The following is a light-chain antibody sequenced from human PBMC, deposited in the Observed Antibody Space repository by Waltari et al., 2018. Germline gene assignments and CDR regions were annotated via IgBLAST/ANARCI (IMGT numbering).Light chain of an antibody. CDR3: QQFYSYPET. CDR2: ASS. Sequence: VTITCRASQGIRSYLAWYQQKPGKAPKLLMYASSTLESGVPPRFSGSGFGTDFTLTISSLQPEDFATYHCQQFYSYPETFGQGTKLEIK. V-gene: IGKV1-9*01. CDR1: QGIRSY. J-gene: IGKJ2*01.